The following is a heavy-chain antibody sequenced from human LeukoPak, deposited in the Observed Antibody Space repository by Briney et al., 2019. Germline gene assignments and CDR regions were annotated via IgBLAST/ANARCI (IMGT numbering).Heavy chain of an antibody. J-gene: IGHJ4*02. CDR3: AKDSSRKRSKYYYDSSGPDVSFDY. CDR2: ISGSGGST. V-gene: IGHV3-23*01. Sequence: QTGGSLRLSCAASGFTFSSYAMSWVRQAPGKGLEWVSAISGSGGSTYYADSVKGRFTISRDNSKNTLYLQMNSLRAEDTAVYYCAKDSSRKRSKYYYDSSGPDVSFDYWGQGTLVTVSS. D-gene: IGHD3-22*01. CDR1: GFTFSSYA.